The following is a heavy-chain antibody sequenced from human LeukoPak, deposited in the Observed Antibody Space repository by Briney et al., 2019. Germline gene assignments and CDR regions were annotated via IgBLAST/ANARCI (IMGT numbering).Heavy chain of an antibody. CDR1: GYTFTSYD. CDR3: ATLTYYYDSSGYYASWYFDL. CDR2: MNPNSGNT. D-gene: IGHD3-22*01. V-gene: IGHV1-8*03. Sequence: ASVKVSCRASGYTFTSYDINWVRQATGQGLEWMGWMNPNSGNTGYAQKFQGRVTITRNTSMSTAYMELSSLRSEDTAVYYCATLTYYYDSSGYYASWYFDLWGRGTLATVSS. J-gene: IGHJ2*01.